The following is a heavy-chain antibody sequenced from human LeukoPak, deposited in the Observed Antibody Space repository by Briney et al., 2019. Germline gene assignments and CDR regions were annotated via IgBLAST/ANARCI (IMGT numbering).Heavy chain of an antibody. D-gene: IGHD2-21*01. CDR1: GFTFSTYA. Sequence: GGSLRLSSAASGFTFSTYAMSWVRQPPGKGLQWVSLISGSGDGAHYADSVKGRFTISRDNSKNTVYLQMTNLGAEDRAVYYCAKGYMQLWWFDYWGQGTLVTVSS. CDR3: AKGYMQLWWFDY. V-gene: IGHV3-23*01. J-gene: IGHJ4*02. CDR2: ISGSGDGA.